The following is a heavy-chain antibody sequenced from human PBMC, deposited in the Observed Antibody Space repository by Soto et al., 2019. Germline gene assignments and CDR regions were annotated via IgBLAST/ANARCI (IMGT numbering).Heavy chain of an antibody. V-gene: IGHV1-46*03. D-gene: IGHD3-10*01. CDR3: ARAHYYGSGSYYCDY. J-gene: IGHJ4*02. CDR2: INPSGGST. CDR1: GYTFTSYY. Sequence: QVQLVQSGAEVKKPGASVKVSCKASGYTFTSYYMHWVRQAPGQGLEWMGIINPSGGSTSYAQKFQGRVTMTRDTSTSTVYMELSSLRSEDTAVCYCARAHYYGSGSYYCDYWGQGTLVTVSS.